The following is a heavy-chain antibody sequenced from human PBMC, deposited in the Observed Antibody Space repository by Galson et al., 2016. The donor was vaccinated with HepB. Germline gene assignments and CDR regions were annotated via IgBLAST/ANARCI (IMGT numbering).Heavy chain of an antibody. CDR3: AKGITVAGIGWFDP. CDR2: VCWNSCRI. V-gene: IGHV3-9*01. J-gene: IGHJ5*02. CDR1: GLTFDDYA. Sequence: SLRLSCAASGLTFDDYAMHWVRQAPGKGLEWVSGVCWNSCRIGYADSVNGRFTISRDNAKNSLYLQMNTLKPEDTAFYYCAKGITVAGIGWFDPWGQGTLVTVSS. D-gene: IGHD6-19*01.